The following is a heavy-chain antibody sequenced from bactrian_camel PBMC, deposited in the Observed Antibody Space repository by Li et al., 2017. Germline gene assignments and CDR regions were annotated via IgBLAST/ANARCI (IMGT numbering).Heavy chain of an antibody. J-gene: IGHJ4*01. Sequence: HVQLVESGGGSVQAGGSLRLSCAASVSGYSNYHCMGWFRQAPGKEREGVARLNRTGSTTYAPSVKGRFTISKDDAINTFYLDMTNLKHEDSAEYYCAVDLASFCDRLLSFKYRGQGTQVTVS. V-gene: IGHV3S53*01. CDR1: VSGYSNYH. CDR3: AVDLASFCDRLLSFKY. D-gene: IGHD2*01. CDR2: LNRTGST.